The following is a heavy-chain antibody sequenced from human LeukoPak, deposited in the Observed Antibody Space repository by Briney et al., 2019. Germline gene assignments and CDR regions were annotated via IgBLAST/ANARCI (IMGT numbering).Heavy chain of an antibody. CDR2: INPNGGGT. V-gene: IGHV1-2*02. J-gene: IGHJ5*02. Sequence: ASVKVSCKASGYTFTVNYIHWMRQAPGQGPEWMGWINPNGGGTHYAQKFQGRVTMTRDTSISTAYMEVSRRTSDDTAVYYCARGVDSWFQTWGQGTLVIVSS. D-gene: IGHD6-13*01. CDR3: ARGVDSWFQT. CDR1: GYTFTVNY.